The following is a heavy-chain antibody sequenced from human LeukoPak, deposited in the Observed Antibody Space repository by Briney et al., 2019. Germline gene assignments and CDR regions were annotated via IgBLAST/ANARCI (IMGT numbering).Heavy chain of an antibody. Sequence: PGGSLRLSCAASGFIFSSYAMNWVRQAPGKGLEWVSVISGSGGRTYYADSVKGRFTISRDNAKNSLYLQMNSLRAEDTAVYYCARGAAVAVADFWSSWGQGTLVTVSS. D-gene: IGHD6-19*01. V-gene: IGHV3-23*01. J-gene: IGHJ5*02. CDR1: GFIFSSYA. CDR3: ARGAAVAVADFWSS. CDR2: ISGSGGRT.